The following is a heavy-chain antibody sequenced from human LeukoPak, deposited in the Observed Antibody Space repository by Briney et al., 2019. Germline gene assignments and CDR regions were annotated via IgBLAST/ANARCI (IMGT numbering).Heavy chain of an antibody. Sequence: PGGSLRLSCAGSGFTFSNYSINWVRQAPGKGLEWVSSISSTSAYIYYAESVKGRFSISRDNVDNVVHLQMSSLRNEDTAFYYCARVAVAGPTGWFDSWGQGTLVTVSS. CDR2: ISSTSAYI. CDR3: ARVAVAGPTGWFDS. V-gene: IGHV3-21*01. CDR1: GFTFSNYS. J-gene: IGHJ5*01. D-gene: IGHD6-19*01.